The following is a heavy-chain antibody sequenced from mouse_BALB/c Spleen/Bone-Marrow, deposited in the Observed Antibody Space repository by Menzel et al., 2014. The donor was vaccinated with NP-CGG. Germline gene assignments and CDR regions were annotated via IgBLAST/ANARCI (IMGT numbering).Heavy chain of an antibody. CDR3: AKGGHVMDY. D-gene: IGHD1-1*02. CDR1: GYTFSDYW. Sequence: VQLQQSGAELMKPGASVTISCKATGYTFSDYWIEWVKQRPGHGLEWIGEILPGGGSTNYNENFKGKATFTADTSSNTAYMQLSSLTSEDSAVYYCAKGGHVMDYRGQGTSVTVSS. J-gene: IGHJ4*01. V-gene: IGHV1-9*01. CDR2: ILPGGGST.